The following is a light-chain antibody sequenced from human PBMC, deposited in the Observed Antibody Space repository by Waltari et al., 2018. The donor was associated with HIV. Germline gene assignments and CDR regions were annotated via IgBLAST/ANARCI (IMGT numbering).Light chain of an antibody. V-gene: IGKV3-20*01. CDR1: QSVSSSY. CDR3: QHFGSSHLT. CDR2: GAS. Sequence: EIVLTQSPGTLSLSPGERGTLSCRASQSVSSSYLAWYQQKPGQAPRLLIYGASSRATGIPDRFSGSGSGTDFTLSISGLVPEDFAVYYCQHFGSSHLTFGGGTKVEIK. J-gene: IGKJ4*01.